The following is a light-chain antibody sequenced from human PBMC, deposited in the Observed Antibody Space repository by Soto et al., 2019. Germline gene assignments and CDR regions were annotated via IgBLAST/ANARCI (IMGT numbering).Light chain of an antibody. J-gene: IGLJ1*01. CDR3: CSYADTFYV. V-gene: IGLV2-11*01. CDR1: SSDVGGYNS. CDR2: DVS. Sequence: QSALTQPRSVSGSPGQSVTISCTGTSSDVGGYNSVSWYQQHPGKAPKLMIYDVSKRPSGVPDRFSGSKSGNTASLTISGLQAEDEADYYCCSYADTFYVFGTGTKLTVL.